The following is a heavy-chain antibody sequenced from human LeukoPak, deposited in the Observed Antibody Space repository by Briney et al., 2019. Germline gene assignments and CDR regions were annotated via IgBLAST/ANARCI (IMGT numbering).Heavy chain of an antibody. CDR1: GFTFSNAW. V-gene: IGHV3-15*01. J-gene: IGHJ4*02. Sequence: RTGGSLRLSCAASGFTFSNAWMSWVRQAPGKGLEWVGRIKSKTDGGTTDYAAPVKGRFTISRDDSKNTLYLQMNSLKTEDTAVYYCTTETYYYDSSGYYKPPDNINWGQGTLVTVSS. D-gene: IGHD3-22*01. CDR2: IKSKTDGGTT. CDR3: TTETYYYDSSGYYKPPDNIN.